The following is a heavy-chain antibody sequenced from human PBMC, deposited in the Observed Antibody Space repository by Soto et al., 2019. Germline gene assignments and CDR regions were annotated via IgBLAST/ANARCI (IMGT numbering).Heavy chain of an antibody. CDR3: ARGDFPRNQGHPLYGMDV. Sequence: QVQLVQSGAEVKKPGASVKVSCKASGYTFTSYDINWVRQATGQGLEWMGWMNPNSGDTGYAQKFQGRVTMTRNTXIXTXXMELSSLRSEDTAGYYCARGDFPRNQGHPLYGMDVWGQGTTVTVSS. D-gene: IGHD3-3*01. V-gene: IGHV1-8*01. CDR2: MNPNSGDT. CDR1: GYTFTSYD. J-gene: IGHJ6*02.